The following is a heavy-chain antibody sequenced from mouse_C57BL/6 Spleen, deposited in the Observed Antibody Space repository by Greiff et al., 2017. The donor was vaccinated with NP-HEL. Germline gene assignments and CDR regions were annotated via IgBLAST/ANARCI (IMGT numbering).Heavy chain of an antibody. D-gene: IGHD1-1*01. CDR1: GFTFSDYY. J-gene: IGHJ3*01. CDR2: ISNGGGST. Sequence: EVKLMESGGGLVQPGGSLKLSCAASGFTFSDYYMYWVRQTPEKRLEWVAYISNGGGSTYYPDTVKGRFTISRDNAKNTLYLQMSRLKSEDTAMYYCARQGGSRGWFAYWGQGTLVTVSA. V-gene: IGHV5-12*01. CDR3: ARQGGSRGWFAY.